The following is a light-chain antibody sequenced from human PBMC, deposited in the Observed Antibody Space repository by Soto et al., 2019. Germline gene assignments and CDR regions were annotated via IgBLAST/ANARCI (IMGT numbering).Light chain of an antibody. CDR1: QRLSRW. V-gene: IGKV1-5*01. CDR3: QQNDDHWS. Sequence: DIQMTQSPSTLSASVGDRVTITRRPSQRLSRWVAWYQQRPGKAPQLLIFDTSNLKSGVPSRFSGSESGTEITLTISMRPDDVFATYCRQQNDDHWSFGQGTKVDIK. J-gene: IGKJ1*01. CDR2: DTS.